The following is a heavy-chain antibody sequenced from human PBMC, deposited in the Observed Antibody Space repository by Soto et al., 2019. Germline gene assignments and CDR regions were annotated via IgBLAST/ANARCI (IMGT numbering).Heavy chain of an antibody. CDR2: MDWDNNN. D-gene: IGHD1-1*01. Sequence: SGPTLVNPTQTLTLTCTVSGFSVSTSGMCVSWIRQLPGKALEWLALMDWDNNNYYSSSLKTSLTISKDTSKNQVVLTMPNVDPVDTATYYCARSTGYYYYYGVYVWGQGTTVTVSS. V-gene: IGHV2-70*13. CDR1: GFSVSTSGMC. J-gene: IGHJ6*02. CDR3: ARSTGYYYYYGVYV.